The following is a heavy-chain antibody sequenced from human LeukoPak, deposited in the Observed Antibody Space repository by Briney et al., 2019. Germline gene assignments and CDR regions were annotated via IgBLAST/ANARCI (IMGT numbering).Heavy chain of an antibody. D-gene: IGHD4-17*01. V-gene: IGHV3-30-3*01. CDR2: ISYDGSDK. CDR3: ASLYGDYGSY. CDR1: GFTFSSYA. Sequence: PGRSLRLSCAASGFTFSSYAMHWVRQAPGKGLEWVAVISYDGSDKYYADSVKGRFTTSRDNSKNTLYLQMNSLRAEDTAVYYCASLYGDYGSYWGQGTLVTVSS. J-gene: IGHJ4*02.